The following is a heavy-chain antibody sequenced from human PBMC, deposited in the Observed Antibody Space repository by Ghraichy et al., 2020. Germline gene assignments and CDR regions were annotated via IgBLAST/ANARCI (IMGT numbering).Heavy chain of an antibody. CDR2: IRYDGSNK. J-gene: IGHJ4*02. Sequence: GGSLRLSCAASGFTFSSYGMHWVRQAPGKGLEWVAFIRYDGSNKYYTDSVKGRFTISRDNSKNTLYLQMNSLRAEDTAVYYCAKDHWEYSSSPSEHYWGQGTLVTVSS. CDR1: GFTFSSYG. D-gene: IGHD6-13*01. V-gene: IGHV3-30*02. CDR3: AKDHWEYSSSPSEHY.